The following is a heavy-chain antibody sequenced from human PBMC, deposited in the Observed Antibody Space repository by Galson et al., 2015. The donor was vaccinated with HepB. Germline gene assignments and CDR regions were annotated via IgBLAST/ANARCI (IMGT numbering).Heavy chain of an antibody. V-gene: IGHV4-59*01. Sequence: TLSLTCTVSGGSISSYYWSWIRQPPGKGLEWIGYIYYSGSTNYNPSLKSRVTISVDTSKNQFSLKLSSVTAADTAVYYCALATTTGGYSSSYFDLWGRGTLVTVSS. D-gene: IGHD6-13*01. CDR1: GGSISSYY. J-gene: IGHJ2*01. CDR3: ALATTTGGYSSSYFDL. CDR2: IYYSGST.